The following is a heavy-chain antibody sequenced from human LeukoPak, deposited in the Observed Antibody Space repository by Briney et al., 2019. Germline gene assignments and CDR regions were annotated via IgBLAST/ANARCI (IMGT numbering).Heavy chain of an antibody. CDR2: IIHNGSR. CDR3: VRGFCRGGSCYSAEYFQH. D-gene: IGHD2-15*01. J-gene: IGHJ1*01. CDR1: GDSFSGYY. Sequence: PSETLSLTCDVYGDSFSGYYWTWIRQTPEKGLEWIGEIIHNGSRSVNPSLESRVTISVDTSKNQFSLKLTSVTAADTSVYYCVRGFCRGGSCYSAEYFQHWGQGTLVTVSS. V-gene: IGHV4-34*01.